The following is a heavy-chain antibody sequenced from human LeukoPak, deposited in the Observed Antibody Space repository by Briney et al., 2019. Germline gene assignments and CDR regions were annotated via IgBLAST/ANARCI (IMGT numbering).Heavy chain of an antibody. CDR3: ARGYSSSWYPSAFDI. D-gene: IGHD6-13*01. V-gene: IGHV4-61*01. CDR2: VYYSGST. CDR1: GDSLTSGSYY. J-gene: IGHJ3*02. Sequence: PSGTLSLTCTVSGDSLTSGSYYWSWIRQPPGRGLEWIGYVYYSGSTNYNPSLKSRVTMSVDTSKNQFSLMLISVTAADTAVYYCARGYSSSWYPSAFDIWGQGTMVTVSS.